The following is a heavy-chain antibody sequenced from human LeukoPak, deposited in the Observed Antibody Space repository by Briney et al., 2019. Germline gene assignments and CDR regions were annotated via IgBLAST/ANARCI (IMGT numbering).Heavy chain of an antibody. CDR2: INPSGGST. D-gene: IGHD3-22*01. CDR3: ARGSGSYYDSSGYPKYNWFDP. Sequence: ASVKVSCKASGYTFTSYYMHWVRQAPGQGLGWMGIINPSGGSTSYAQKFQGRVTMTRDTSTSTVYMELSSLRSEDTAVYYCARGSGSYYDSSGYPKYNWFDPWGQGTLVTVSS. CDR1: GYTFTSYY. J-gene: IGHJ5*02. V-gene: IGHV1-46*01.